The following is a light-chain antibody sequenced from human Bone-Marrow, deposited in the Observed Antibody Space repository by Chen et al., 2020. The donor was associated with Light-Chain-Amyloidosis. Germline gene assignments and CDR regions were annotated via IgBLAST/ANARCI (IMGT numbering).Light chain of an antibody. Sequence: SYVLTQPSSVSVAPGETARITCGGDNIGYKGVHWYQLKPGQAPVLVVYDDIDRPSGIPERFSGSNSGNTATLTISRVEVGDEADYYCQIWDRTSTHYVFGLGTKVTVL. CDR3: QIWDRTSTHYV. V-gene: IGLV3-21*02. CDR2: DDI. J-gene: IGLJ1*01. CDR1: NIGYKG.